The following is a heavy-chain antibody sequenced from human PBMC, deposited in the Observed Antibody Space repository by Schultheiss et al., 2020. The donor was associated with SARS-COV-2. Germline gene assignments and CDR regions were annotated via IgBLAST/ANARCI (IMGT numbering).Heavy chain of an antibody. V-gene: IGHV3-30*03. CDR1: GFIFNAYG. CDR2: MSNDGGRE. D-gene: IGHD6-19*01. Sequence: GGSLRLSCAASGFIFNAYGMHWVRQAPGKGLEWVAIMSNDGGRESYADSVKGRFTISRDNSKNTLYLQMNSLRAEDTAVYYCARAVAGTHYYGMDVWGQGTTVTVSS. J-gene: IGHJ6*02. CDR3: ARAVAGTHYYGMDV.